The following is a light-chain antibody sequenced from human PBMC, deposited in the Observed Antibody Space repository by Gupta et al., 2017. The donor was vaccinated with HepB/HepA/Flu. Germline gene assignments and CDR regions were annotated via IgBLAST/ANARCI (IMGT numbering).Light chain of an antibody. CDR3: QQYNFGPFT. CDR1: QSVSKN. V-gene: IGKV3-15*01. Sequence: DTVMTQSPATLSVSPGERVTLSCRASQSVSKNLAWYQQTPGHAPRLLIYGASTRATGVPARFSGSGSGTEFTVTISSLQSEDFAVYYCQQYNFGPFTFGQGTRLEMK. CDR2: GAS. J-gene: IGKJ5*01.